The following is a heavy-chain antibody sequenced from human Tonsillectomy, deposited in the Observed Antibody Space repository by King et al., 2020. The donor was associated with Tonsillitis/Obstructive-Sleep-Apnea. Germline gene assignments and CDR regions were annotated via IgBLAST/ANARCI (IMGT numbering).Heavy chain of an antibody. D-gene: IGHD3-10*01. Sequence: VQLVESGGGVVQPGRSLRLSCAASGFALSNFAVHWVRQAPGKGLEWVAVISYDGRNKYYADSGRGRFTISRDNSKNTVFLQMNTVRGEDTAVYYCARDPLETYGSGSFQIDYWGQGTLVTVSS. V-gene: IGHV3-30*01. J-gene: IGHJ4*02. CDR1: GFALSNFA. CDR3: ARDPLETYGSGSFQIDY. CDR2: ISYDGRNK.